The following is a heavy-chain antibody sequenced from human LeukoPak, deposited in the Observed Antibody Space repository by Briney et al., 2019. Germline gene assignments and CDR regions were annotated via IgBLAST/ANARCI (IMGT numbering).Heavy chain of an antibody. V-gene: IGHV3-30-3*01. D-gene: IGHD4-17*01. CDR1: GFTFSSYA. J-gene: IGHJ6*02. Sequence: GRSLRLSCAASGFTFSSYAMHWVRQAPGKGLEWVAVISYDGSNKYYADSVKGRFTISRDNSKNTLYLQMNSLRAEDTAVYYCARDLIGDYPPHYYYYGMDVWGQGTTVTVSS. CDR3: ARDLIGDYPPHYYYYGMDV. CDR2: ISYDGSNK.